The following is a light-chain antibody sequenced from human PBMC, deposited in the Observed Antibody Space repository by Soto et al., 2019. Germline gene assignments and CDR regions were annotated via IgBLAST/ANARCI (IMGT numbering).Light chain of an antibody. Sequence: QSVLTQPASVSGSPGQSFTISCTGTSSDVGGYNYVSWYQQHPGKAPKLMIYEVSNRPSGVSNRFSGSKSGNTASLTISGLQAEDEADYYCSSYTSGSTWVFGGGTKLTVL. J-gene: IGLJ3*02. CDR2: EVS. CDR1: SSDVGGYNY. V-gene: IGLV2-14*01. CDR3: SSYTSGSTWV.